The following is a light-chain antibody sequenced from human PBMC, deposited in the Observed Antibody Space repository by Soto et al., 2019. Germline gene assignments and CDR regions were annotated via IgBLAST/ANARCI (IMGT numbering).Light chain of an antibody. Sequence: DIQMTQSPSILSASVGDRVTVTCRASQSISTWLGWYQQKPGKAPTLLIYDASSLKSGVPSRFSGSGSGTDFTLTISSLQPDDFATYYCQQYHTYSSITFGQGTRL. CDR2: DAS. J-gene: IGKJ5*01. CDR3: QQYHTYSSIT. CDR1: QSISTW. V-gene: IGKV1-5*01.